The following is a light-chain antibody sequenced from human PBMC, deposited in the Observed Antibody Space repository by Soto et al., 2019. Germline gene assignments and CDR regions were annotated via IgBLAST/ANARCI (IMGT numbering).Light chain of an antibody. J-gene: IGLJ1*01. V-gene: IGLV2-14*01. CDR1: SSDVGGHDY. CDR3: SSYSSTTLL. Sequence: QSVLTQPASVSRSPGQSITISCTGTSSDVGGHDYVSWYQQHPGKAPKLIIFEVSYRPSGISNRFSGSKSGNTASLTISGLQAEDEADYYCSSYSSTTLLFGAGTKVTVL. CDR2: EVS.